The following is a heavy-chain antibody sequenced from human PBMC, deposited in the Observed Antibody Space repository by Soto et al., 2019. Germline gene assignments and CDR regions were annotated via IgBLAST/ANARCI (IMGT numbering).Heavy chain of an antibody. V-gene: IGHV1-18*01. CDR1: GYTFSSYG. Sequence: QVQLVQSGAEVKKPGASVKVSCKASGYTFSSYGISWVRQAPGQGLEWLGWFNYYISYPEYSQKVQGRDTLTTDTSTSTAYMELRNLRSDDTAVYYCARGNYFGPTPGPFDIWGQGKMVTVSS. CDR3: ARGNYFGPTPGPFDI. D-gene: IGHD3-9*01. J-gene: IGHJ3*02. CDR2: FNYYISYP.